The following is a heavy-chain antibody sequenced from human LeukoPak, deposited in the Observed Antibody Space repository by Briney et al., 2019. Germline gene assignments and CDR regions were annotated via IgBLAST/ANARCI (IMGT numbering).Heavy chain of an antibody. D-gene: IGHD3-22*01. V-gene: IGHV4-30-4*08. J-gene: IGHJ3*02. CDR3: ARYRDSSGYRDDAFDI. CDR1: GGSISSGDYY. Sequence: SETLSLTCTVPGGSISSGDYYWSWIRQPPGKGLEWIGYIYYSGSTYYNPSLKSRVTISVDTYKKQFSLKLSAVTAADTAVYYCARYRDSSGYRDDAFDIWGQGTMVTVSS. CDR2: IYYSGST.